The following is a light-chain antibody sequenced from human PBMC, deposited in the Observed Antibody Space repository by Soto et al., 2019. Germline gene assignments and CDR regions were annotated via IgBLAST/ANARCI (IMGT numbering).Light chain of an antibody. J-gene: IGLJ2*01. CDR1: SSNIGTGYD. CDR2: GNI. V-gene: IGLV1-40*01. CDR3: QSYDRTLSGSV. Sequence: QSVLTQPPSVSGAPGQNVTISCTGSSSNIGTGYDVHWYQQLPRTAPKLLIFGNINRPSGVSDRFSGSKSGTSASLAITGLQTEDEADYYCQSYDRTLSGSVFGGGTKVTVL.